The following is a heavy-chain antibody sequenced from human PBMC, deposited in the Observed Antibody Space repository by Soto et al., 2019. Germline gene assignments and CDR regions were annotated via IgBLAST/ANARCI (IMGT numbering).Heavy chain of an antibody. CDR3: AKFGAELSSSRPFDY. D-gene: IGHD6-6*01. CDR1: GYTFTSYD. V-gene: IGHV1-8*01. CDR2: MNPNSGNT. J-gene: IGHJ4*02. Sequence: ASVKVSCKASGYTFTSYDINWVRQATGQGLEWMGWMNPNSGNTGYAQKFQGRVTMTRNTSISTAYMELSSLRSEDTAGYSCAKFGAELSSSRPFDYWGQGTLVTVSS.